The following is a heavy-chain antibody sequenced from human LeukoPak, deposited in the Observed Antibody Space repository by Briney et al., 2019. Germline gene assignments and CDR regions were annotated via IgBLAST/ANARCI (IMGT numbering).Heavy chain of an antibody. CDR2: INSSGTT. CDR1: GLTVSRNY. D-gene: IGHD2-21*02. Sequence: GGSLRLSCAASGLTVSRNYMTWVRQAPGKGLEWVSTINSSGTTYYADSVKGRFAISRDSSKNTLYLQMDSLRADDTAVYYCARGYCGGDCPRDDDAFDIWGQGTTVTVSS. J-gene: IGHJ3*02. CDR3: ARGYCGGDCPRDDDAFDI. V-gene: IGHV3-66*01.